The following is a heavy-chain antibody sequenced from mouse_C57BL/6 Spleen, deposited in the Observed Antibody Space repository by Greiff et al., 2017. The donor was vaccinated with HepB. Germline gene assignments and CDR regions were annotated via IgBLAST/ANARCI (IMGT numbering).Heavy chain of an antibody. Sequence: VQLQQSGPELVKPGASVKISCKASGYTFTDYYMNWVKQSHGKSLEWIGDINPNNGGTSYNQKFRGKATLTVDKSSSTAYMQLSSLTSEDSAVYFCARSQRYYCSSYDLAWFAYWGQGTLVTVSA. CDR1: GYTFTDYY. CDR2: INPNNGGT. V-gene: IGHV1-26*01. D-gene: IGHD1-1*01. CDR3: ARSQRYYCSSYDLAWFAY. J-gene: IGHJ3*01.